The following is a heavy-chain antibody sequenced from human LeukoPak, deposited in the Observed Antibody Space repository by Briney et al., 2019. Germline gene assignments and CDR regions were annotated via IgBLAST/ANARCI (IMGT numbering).Heavy chain of an antibody. Sequence: GGSLRLSCATSGFTFNTYVMRWVRQAPGKGLEWVSAISGSGGSTYYADSVKGRFTISRDNSKNTLYLQMNSLRAEDTAVYYCAKLSGYPTSDAFDIWGQGTMVTVSS. CDR1: GFTFNTYV. CDR3: AKLSGYPTSDAFDI. V-gene: IGHV3-23*01. CDR2: ISGSGGST. J-gene: IGHJ3*02. D-gene: IGHD3-22*01.